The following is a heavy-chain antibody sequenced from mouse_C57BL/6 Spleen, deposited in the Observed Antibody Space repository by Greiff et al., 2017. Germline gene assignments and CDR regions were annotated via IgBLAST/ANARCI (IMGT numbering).Heavy chain of an antibody. J-gene: IGHJ4*01. D-gene: IGHD3-2*02. CDR3: TRKDSSGYPYYAMDY. V-gene: IGHV6-3*01. Sequence: EVHLVESGGGLVQPGGSMKLSCVASGFTFSNYWMNWVRQSPEKGLEWVAQIRLKSDNYATHYAESVKGRFTISRDDSKSSVYLQMNNLRAEDTGIYYCTRKDSSGYPYYAMDYWGQGTSVTVSS. CDR2: IRLKSDNYAT. CDR1: GFTFSNYW.